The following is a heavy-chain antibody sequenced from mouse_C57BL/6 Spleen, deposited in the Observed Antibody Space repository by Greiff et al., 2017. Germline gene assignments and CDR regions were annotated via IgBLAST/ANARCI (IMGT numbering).Heavy chain of an antibody. CDR1: GFTFSSYA. CDR2: ISDGGSYT. Sequence: EVQGVESGGGLVKPGGSLKLSCAASGFTFSSYAMSWVRQTPEKRLEWVATISDGGSYTYYPDNVKGRFTISRDNAKNNLYLQMSHLKSEDTAMYYCARDQAPGTWFAYWGQGTLVTVSA. CDR3: ARDQAPGTWFAY. D-gene: IGHD3-2*02. J-gene: IGHJ3*01. V-gene: IGHV5-4*01.